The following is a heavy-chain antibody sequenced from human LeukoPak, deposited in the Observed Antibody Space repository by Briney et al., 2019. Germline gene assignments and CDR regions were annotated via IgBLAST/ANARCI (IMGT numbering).Heavy chain of an antibody. CDR3: ALEAYTYGLDWFDP. Sequence: SGGSLRLSCAASGFTSSSYSMNWVRQAPGKGLEWVSSISSSSSYIYYADSVKGRFTISRDNAKNSLYLQMSSLRVEDTSVYYCALEAYTYGLDWFDPWGQGTRVIVSS. CDR2: ISSSSSYI. V-gene: IGHV3-21*01. J-gene: IGHJ5*02. CDR1: GFTSSSYS. D-gene: IGHD5-18*01.